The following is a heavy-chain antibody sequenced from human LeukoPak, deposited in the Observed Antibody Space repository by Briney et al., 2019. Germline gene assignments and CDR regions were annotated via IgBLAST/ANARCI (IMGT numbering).Heavy chain of an antibody. J-gene: IGHJ6*02. V-gene: IGHV4-59*01. CDR2: IYYSGST. CDR3: AREGERGYGMDV. Sequence: SETLSLTCTVSGGSISSYYWSWIWQPPGKGLEWIGYIYYSGSTNYNPSLKSRVTISVDTSKNQFSLKLSSVTAADTAVYYCAREGERGYGMDVWGQGTTVTVSS. D-gene: IGHD3-16*01. CDR1: GGSISSYY.